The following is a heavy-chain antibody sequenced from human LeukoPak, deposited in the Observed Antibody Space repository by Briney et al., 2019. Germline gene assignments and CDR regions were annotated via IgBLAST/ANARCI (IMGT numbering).Heavy chain of an antibody. Sequence: PSETLSLTCTVSGGSISSYYWSWIRQPAGKGLEWIGRIYTSGSTNYNPSLKSRVTMSVDTSKNQFSLKLSSVTAADTAVYYCARDPGLGGSGVGYYYYYYGMDVWGQGTTVTVSS. J-gene: IGHJ6*02. CDR2: IYTSGST. D-gene: IGHD3-10*01. V-gene: IGHV4-4*07. CDR1: GGSISSYY. CDR3: ARDPGLGGSGVGYYYYYYGMDV.